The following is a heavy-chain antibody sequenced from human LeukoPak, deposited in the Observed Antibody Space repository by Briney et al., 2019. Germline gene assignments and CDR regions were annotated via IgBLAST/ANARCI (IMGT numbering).Heavy chain of an antibody. CDR3: ARDLYGDLSLDAFDI. CDR2: IIPIFGTA. CDR1: GGTFSSYA. J-gene: IGHJ3*02. V-gene: IGHV1-69*05. D-gene: IGHD4-17*01. Sequence: GASVEVSCKASGGTFSSYAISWVRQAPGQGLEWMGGIIPIFGTANYAQKFQGRVTITTDESTSTAYMELSSLRSEDTAVYYCARDLYGDLSLDAFDIWGQGTMVTVSS.